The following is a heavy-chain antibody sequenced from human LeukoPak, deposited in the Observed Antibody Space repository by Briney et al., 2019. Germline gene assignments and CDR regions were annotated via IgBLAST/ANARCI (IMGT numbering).Heavy chain of an antibody. D-gene: IGHD6-13*01. CDR1: GYTFTSYA. V-gene: IGHV1-3*01. CDR3: AVGYSSSWSFDY. J-gene: IGHJ4*02. Sequence: ASVKVSCKASGYTFTSYAMHWVRQAPGQRLEWMGWINAGNGNTKYSQKFQGRVTITRDTSASTAYMELSSLRSEDTAVYYCAVGYSSSWSFDYWGQGTLVTVSS. CDR2: INAGNGNT.